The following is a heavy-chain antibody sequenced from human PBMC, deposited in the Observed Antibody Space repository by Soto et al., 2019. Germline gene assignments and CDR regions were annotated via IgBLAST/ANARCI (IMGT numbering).Heavy chain of an antibody. Sequence: SETLSLTCTVSGGSINNYYWSWIRQPPGKGLEWIGYIYYSGSTNYNPSLKSRVTISVDTSKNQFSLKLSSVTAADTAVYYCARGYCSSTSCYIWDNWFDPWGQGTLVTVS. J-gene: IGHJ5*02. D-gene: IGHD2-2*02. V-gene: IGHV4-59*01. CDR2: IYYSGST. CDR1: GGSINNYY. CDR3: ARGYCSSTSCYIWDNWFDP.